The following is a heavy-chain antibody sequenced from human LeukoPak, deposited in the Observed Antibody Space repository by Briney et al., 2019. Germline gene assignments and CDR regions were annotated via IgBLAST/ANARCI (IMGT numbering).Heavy chain of an antibody. V-gene: IGHV1-46*01. J-gene: IGHJ4*02. CDR2: INPSGGST. CDR1: GYPFTSYY. Sequence: ASVEVSCKASGYPFTSYYMHWVRQASGQGLEWMGIINPSGGSTSYAQKFQGRVTMTRDRSTSTVYMELSSLRFEDTAVYYCARLGAAAVDYWAQGTLVTVPS. CDR3: ARLGAAAVDY. D-gene: IGHD6-13*01.